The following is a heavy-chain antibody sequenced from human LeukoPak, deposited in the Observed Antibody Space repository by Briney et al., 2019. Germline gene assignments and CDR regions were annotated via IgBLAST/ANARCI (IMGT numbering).Heavy chain of an antibody. Sequence: PGGSLRLSCAASGFTFSSYSMNWVRQAPGKGLEWVSSISSSSSYIYYADSVKGRFTISRDNAKNSLYLQMNSLRAEDTAVYYCARDLSGIAAAGTCLDYWGQGTLVTVSS. CDR1: GFTFSSYS. J-gene: IGHJ4*02. CDR2: ISSSSSYI. V-gene: IGHV3-21*01. D-gene: IGHD6-13*01. CDR3: ARDLSGIAAAGTCLDY.